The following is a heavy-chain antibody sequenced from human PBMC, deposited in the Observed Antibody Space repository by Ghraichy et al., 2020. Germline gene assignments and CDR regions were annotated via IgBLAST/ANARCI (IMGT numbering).Heavy chain of an antibody. CDR2: ISAYNGNT. J-gene: IGHJ4*02. D-gene: IGHD1-7*01. CDR3: ARETPCITGTNCRATTDY. CDR1: GYTFTSYG. V-gene: IGHV1-18*04. Sequence: ASVKVSCKASGYTFTSYGISWVRQAPGQGLEWMGWISAYNGNTNYAQKLQGRVTMTTDTSTSTAYMELRSLRSDDTAVYYCARETPCITGTNCRATTDYWGQGTLVTVSS.